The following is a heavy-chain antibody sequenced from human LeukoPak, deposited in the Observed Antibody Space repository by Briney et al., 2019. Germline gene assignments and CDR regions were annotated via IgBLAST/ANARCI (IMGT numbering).Heavy chain of an antibody. CDR1: GYTFTSYY. V-gene: IGHV1-46*01. CDR2: INPSAGST. CDR3: ARGSALRYFDWLLYY. D-gene: IGHD3-9*01. Sequence: GASVKVSCKASGYTFTSYYMHWVRQAPGQGLEWMGKINPSAGSTSYAQKFQGRVTMTRDTSTSTVYMELRSLRSEDTAVFYCARGSALRYFDWLLYYWGQGTLVTVSS. J-gene: IGHJ4*02.